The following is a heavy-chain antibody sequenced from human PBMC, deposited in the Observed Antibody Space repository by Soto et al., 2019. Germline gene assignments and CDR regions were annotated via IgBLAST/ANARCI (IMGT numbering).Heavy chain of an antibody. CDR1: GFTFISYA. Sequence: QVQLVESGGGVVQPGRSLRLSCAASGFTFISYAMHWVRQAPGKGLEWVAVISFYGSTEYYADSVKGRFTISRENSKNTVYLQMNSLRSEDTAVYYCARSRHGSGSYTHFYYGLDVWGQGTTVTVSS. CDR3: ARSRHGSGSYTHFYYGLDV. V-gene: IGHV3-30-3*01. J-gene: IGHJ6*02. CDR2: ISFYGSTE. D-gene: IGHD3-10*01.